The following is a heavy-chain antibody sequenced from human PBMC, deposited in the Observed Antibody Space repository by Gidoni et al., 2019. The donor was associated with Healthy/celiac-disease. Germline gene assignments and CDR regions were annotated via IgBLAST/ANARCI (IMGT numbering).Heavy chain of an antibody. J-gene: IGHJ6*02. Sequence: QVQLVESGGGVVQPGRSLRLSCAASGFTFSSYGMHWVRQAPGKGLEWVAVISYDGINKYYADSVKGRFTISRDNSKNTLYLQMNSLRAEDTAVYYCAKPKQWLVHYYYGMDVWGQGTTVTVSS. CDR1: GFTFSSYG. CDR3: AKPKQWLVHYYYGMDV. CDR2: ISYDGINK. D-gene: IGHD6-19*01. V-gene: IGHV3-30*18.